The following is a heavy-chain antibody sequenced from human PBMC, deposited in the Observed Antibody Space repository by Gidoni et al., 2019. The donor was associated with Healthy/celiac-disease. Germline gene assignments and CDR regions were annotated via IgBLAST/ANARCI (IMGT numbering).Heavy chain of an antibody. J-gene: IGHJ4*02. V-gene: IGHV3-9*01. CDR1: GFTFDDYA. Sequence: EVQLVESGGGLVQPGWSLRLSCAASGFTFDDYAMHWVRQAPGKGLEWVSGISWNSGSIGYADSVKGRFTISRDNAKNSLYLQMNTLRAEDTALYYCARSGAYPQPFDYWGRGTLVTVSS. D-gene: IGHD3-16*01. CDR2: ISWNSGSI. CDR3: ARSGAYPQPFDY.